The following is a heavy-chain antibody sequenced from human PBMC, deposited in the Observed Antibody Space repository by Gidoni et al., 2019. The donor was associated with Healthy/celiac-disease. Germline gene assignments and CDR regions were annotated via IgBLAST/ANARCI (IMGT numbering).Heavy chain of an antibody. J-gene: IGHJ5*02. CDR2: IYSGGST. Sequence: EVQLVESGGGLVQPGGSLRLSCAASGFTVSSNYMSWVRQAPGKGLEWVSVIYSGGSTYYADSVKGRFTISRDNSKNTLYLQMNSLRAEDTAVYYCARDLGPFIVGATGGYNWFDPWGQGTLVTVSS. V-gene: IGHV3-66*01. CDR3: ARDLGPFIVGATGGYNWFDP. CDR1: GFTVSSNY. D-gene: IGHD1-26*01.